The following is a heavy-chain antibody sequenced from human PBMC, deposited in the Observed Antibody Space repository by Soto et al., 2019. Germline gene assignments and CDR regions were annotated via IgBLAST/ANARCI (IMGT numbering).Heavy chain of an antibody. Sequence: EVQLVESGGGLVKPGGSLSLSCAASGFTFRSFTMNWVRQAPGKGLEWVSTISSNSAYIYYTDALRGRFTISRDNAKNSLHLQINSLRAEDTAVYYCTRDASRDSSARGWFDPWGPGTLVTVSS. J-gene: IGHJ5*02. CDR1: GFTFRSFT. CDR2: ISSNSAYI. V-gene: IGHV3-21*02. D-gene: IGHD6-13*01. CDR3: TRDASRDSSARGWFDP.